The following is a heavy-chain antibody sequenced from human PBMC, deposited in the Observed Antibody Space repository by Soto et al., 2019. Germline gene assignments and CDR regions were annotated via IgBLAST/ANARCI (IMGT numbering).Heavy chain of an antibody. J-gene: IGHJ5*02. CDR3: AKDTQLISDYGDYSFDP. CDR2: ISGSGGST. CDR1: GFTFSSYA. Sequence: EVQLLESGGGLVQPGGSLRLSCAASGFTFSSYAMSWVRQAPGKGLEWVSAISGSGGSTYYADSVKGRFTIPRDNSKNTLYLQMNSLRAEDTAVYYCAKDTQLISDYGDYSFDPWGQGTLVTVSS. D-gene: IGHD4-17*01. V-gene: IGHV3-23*01.